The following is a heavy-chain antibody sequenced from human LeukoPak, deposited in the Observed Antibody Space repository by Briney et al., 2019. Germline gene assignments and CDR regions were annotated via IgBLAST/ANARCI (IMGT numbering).Heavy chain of an antibody. J-gene: IGHJ5*02. CDR1: GYTFTSYG. Sequence: ASVKVSCKASGYTFTSYGISWVRQAPGQGLEWMGWISAYNGNTNYARKLQGRVTMTTDTSTSTAYMELRSLRSDDTAVYYCARDPRGLYYDFWSGYSNWFDPWGQGTLVTVSS. CDR2: ISAYNGNT. D-gene: IGHD3-3*01. V-gene: IGHV1-18*01. CDR3: ARDPRGLYYDFWSGYSNWFDP.